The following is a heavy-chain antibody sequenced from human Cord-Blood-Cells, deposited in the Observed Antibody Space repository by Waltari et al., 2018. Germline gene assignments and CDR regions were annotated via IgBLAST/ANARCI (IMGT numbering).Heavy chain of an antibody. CDR2: IYYSGST. Sequence: QLQLQESGPGLVKPSETLSLTCTVSGGSISSSSYYWGWIRQPPGKGLEWIGSIYYSGSTDYNPSLKSRVTISVDTSKNQFSLKLSSVTAADTAVYYCARAGYSSSYYYYGMDVWGQGTTVTVSS. CDR3: ARAGYSSSYYYYGMDV. J-gene: IGHJ6*02. D-gene: IGHD6-13*01. CDR1: GGSISSSSYY. V-gene: IGHV4-39*01.